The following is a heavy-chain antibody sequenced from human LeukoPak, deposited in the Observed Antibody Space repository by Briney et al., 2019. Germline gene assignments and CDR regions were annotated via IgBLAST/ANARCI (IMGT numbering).Heavy chain of an antibody. V-gene: IGHV1-18*01. D-gene: IGHD2-15*01. Sequence: IXWVRQAPGQXXXWMGWISAYNGNTNYAQKLQGRVTMTTDTSTSTAYMELRSLRSDDTAVYYCARIRYMVAANGDYWGQGTLVTVSS. CDR3: ARIRYMVAANGDY. CDR2: ISAYNGNT. J-gene: IGHJ4*02.